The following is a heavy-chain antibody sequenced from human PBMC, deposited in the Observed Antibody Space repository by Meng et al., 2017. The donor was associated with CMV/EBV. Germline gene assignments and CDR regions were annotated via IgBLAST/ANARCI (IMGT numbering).Heavy chain of an antibody. D-gene: IGHD6-6*01. CDR2: INHSGST. J-gene: IGHJ4*02. CDR1: GGSFSGYY. Sequence: SETLSLTCAVYGGSFSGYYWSWIRQPPGKGLEWIGEINHSGSTNYNPSLKSRVTISVDTSKNQSSLKLSSVTAADTAVYYCARGLSSSSFDYWGQGTLVTVSS. V-gene: IGHV4-34*01. CDR3: ARGLSSSSFDY.